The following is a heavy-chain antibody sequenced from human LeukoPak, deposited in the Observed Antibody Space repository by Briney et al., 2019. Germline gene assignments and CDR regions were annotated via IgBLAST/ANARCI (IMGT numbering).Heavy chain of an antibody. D-gene: IGHD6-6*01. CDR3: ASEGRGIAAL. Sequence: GGSLRLSCAASGFTFSSYSMNWVRQAPGKGLEWVANIKQDGSEKYYVDSVKGRFTISRDNAKNSLYLQMNSLRAEDTAVYYCASEGRGIAALWGQGTLVTVSS. CDR1: GFTFSSYS. J-gene: IGHJ4*02. V-gene: IGHV3-7*01. CDR2: IKQDGSEK.